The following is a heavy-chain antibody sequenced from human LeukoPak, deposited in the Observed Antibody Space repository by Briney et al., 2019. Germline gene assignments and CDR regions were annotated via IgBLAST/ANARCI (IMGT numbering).Heavy chain of an antibody. CDR2: IIPIFGTA. Sequence: SVKVSCKASGGTFSSYAISWVRQAPGQGLEWMGGIIPIFGTANYAQKFQGRVTITADESTSTAYMELSSLRSEDTAVYYCAWLDCSSTSCSPGFDYWGQGTLVTVSS. V-gene: IGHV1-69*13. CDR1: GGTFSSYA. CDR3: AWLDCSSTSCSPGFDY. J-gene: IGHJ4*02. D-gene: IGHD2-2*01.